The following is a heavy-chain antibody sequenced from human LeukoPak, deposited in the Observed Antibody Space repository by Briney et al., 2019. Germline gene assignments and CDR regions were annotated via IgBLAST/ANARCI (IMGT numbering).Heavy chain of an antibody. V-gene: IGHV3-48*03. CDR2: ISSSGSTI. D-gene: IGHD4-11*01. CDR3: ARGVRYYYYMDV. J-gene: IGHJ6*03. CDR1: GFTFSSYE. Sequence: TGGSLRLSCAASGFTFSSYEMNWVRQAPGKGLEWVSYISSSGSTIYYADSVKGRFTISRDNAKNSLYLQMGSLRAEDMAVYYCARGVRYYYYMDVWGKGTTVTVSS.